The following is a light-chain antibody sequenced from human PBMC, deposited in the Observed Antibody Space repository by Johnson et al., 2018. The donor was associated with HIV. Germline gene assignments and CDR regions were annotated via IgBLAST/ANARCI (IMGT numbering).Light chain of an antibody. V-gene: IGLV1-51*02. J-gene: IGLJ1*01. CDR2: ENN. Sequence: QSVLTQPPSVSAAPGQKVTISCSGSSSNIGNNYVSWYQQLPGTAPKLLIYENNKRPSGIPDRFSGSKSGTSATLGITGLQTGDEADDYCGTWDSSLAAGVFGTWTKVTVL. CDR1: SSNIGNNY. CDR3: GTWDSSLAAGV.